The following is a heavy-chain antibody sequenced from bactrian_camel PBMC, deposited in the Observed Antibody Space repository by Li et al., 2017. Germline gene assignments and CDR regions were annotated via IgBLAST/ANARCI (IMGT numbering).Heavy chain of an antibody. CDR1: GFIFSESA. D-gene: IGHD3*01. J-gene: IGHJ6*01. CDR2: IDSDGST. CDR3: AAEIASARCPDKFGY. V-gene: IGHV3S53*01. Sequence: VQLVESGGGLVQPGGSLRLSCAASGFIFSESAMSWFRQAPGKEREGVAAIDSDGSTSYADSVKGRFTISQDNAKNTLYLQMNSLKPEDTAMYYCAAEIASARCPDKFGYWGQGTQVTVS.